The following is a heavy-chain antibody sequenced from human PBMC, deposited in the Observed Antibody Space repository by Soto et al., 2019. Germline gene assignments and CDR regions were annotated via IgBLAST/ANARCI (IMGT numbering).Heavy chain of an antibody. V-gene: IGHV4-34*01. Sequence: SETLSLTCAVYAGSFSHYYWNWIRQSPGKGLEWIGKIKHSGSSNYNPSLRSRVSISVDMSKNQFSLRLTSVTAADTAVYYCERGGSSDWQVALDIWGQGTMVTVAS. D-gene: IGHD6-19*01. CDR3: ERGGSSDWQVALDI. J-gene: IGHJ3*02. CDR1: AGSFSHYY. CDR2: IKHSGSS.